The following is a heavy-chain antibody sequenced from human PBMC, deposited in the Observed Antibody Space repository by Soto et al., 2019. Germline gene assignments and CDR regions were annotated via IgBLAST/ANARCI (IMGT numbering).Heavy chain of an antibody. CDR2: IIPIPGTT. J-gene: IGHJ6*02. D-gene: IGHD3-16*01. Sequence: QVQLVQSGAEVKKPGSSVKVSCKASGGTLNTNAISWVRQAPGQGLEWMGGIIPIPGTTNYAQKFEGRVRITADESTNSVFMELTSLRSDDTAIYYCAGRSGTQDRPRPTIFHYYYGMAVWGQGTTVTVSS. CDR3: AGRSGTQDRPRPTIFHYYYGMAV. CDR1: GGTLNTNA. V-gene: IGHV1-69*01.